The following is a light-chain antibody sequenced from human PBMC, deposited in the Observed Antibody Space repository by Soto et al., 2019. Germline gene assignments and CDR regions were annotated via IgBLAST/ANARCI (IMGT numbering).Light chain of an antibody. J-gene: IGLJ1*01. V-gene: IGLV2-14*01. CDR1: SSDGDDYKY. Sequence: QSVLTQPASVSGSPGQSITISCTGISSDGDDYKYVSWYQQHPGQAPKLMIYEVTYRPSGVSNRFSGSKSGNTASLTISGLQAEEASDYYCSSYKSTITVFGTGTKVTVL. CDR3: SSYKSTITV. CDR2: EVT.